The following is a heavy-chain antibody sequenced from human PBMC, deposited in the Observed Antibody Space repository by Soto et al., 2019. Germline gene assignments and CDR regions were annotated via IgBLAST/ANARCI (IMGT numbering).Heavy chain of an antibody. Sequence: GGSLRLSCSASGFTFSSYAMHWVRQAPGKGLEYVSAISSNGGSTYYADSVKGRFTISRDNSKNTLYLQMSSLRAEDTAVYYCVKDSSNAMIVSPTGFDPLGQRAVVTVSS. CDR2: ISSNGGST. D-gene: IGHD3-22*01. CDR3: VKDSSNAMIVSPTGFDP. V-gene: IGHV3-64D*08. J-gene: IGHJ5*02. CDR1: GFTFSSYA.